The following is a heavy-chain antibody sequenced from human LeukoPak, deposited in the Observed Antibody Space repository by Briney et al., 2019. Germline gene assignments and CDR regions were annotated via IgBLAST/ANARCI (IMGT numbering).Heavy chain of an antibody. CDR1: GSTVSSNY. CDR2: IYSGGST. D-gene: IGHD1-26*01. J-gene: IGHJ4*02. V-gene: IGHV3-66*01. Sequence: GGSLRLSCAASGSTVSSNYMSWVRQAPGKGLEWVSVIYSGGSTYYADSVKGRFTISRDNAKNTLYLQMNSLRAEDTAVYYCARAGVSYYSFDYWGQGTLVTVSS. CDR3: ARAGVSYYSFDY.